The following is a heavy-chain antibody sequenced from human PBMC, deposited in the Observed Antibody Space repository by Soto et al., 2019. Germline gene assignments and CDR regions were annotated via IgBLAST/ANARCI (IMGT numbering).Heavy chain of an antibody. Sequence: GGSLRLSCAASGFTFSNYWMTWVRQAPVKGLEWVANINQDGGERYSADSVKGRFTISRDNSKNTLYLQMNSLRAEDTAVYYCAGGEQLGYCSGGSCYGDLGMDVWGQGTTVTVSS. V-gene: IGHV3-7*01. CDR2: INQDGGER. CDR1: GFTFSNYW. D-gene: IGHD2-15*01. J-gene: IGHJ6*02. CDR3: AGGEQLGYCSGGSCYGDLGMDV.